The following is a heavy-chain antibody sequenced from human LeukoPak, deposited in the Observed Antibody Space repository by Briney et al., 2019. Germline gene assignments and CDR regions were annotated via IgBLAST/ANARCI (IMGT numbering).Heavy chain of an antibody. D-gene: IGHD4-23*01. Sequence: GGSLRLSCAASGFTFSNYGMHWVRQAPGKGLEWVALIWYDGSNKYYTDSVKGRLTISRDNSKDTLFLQMNSLRVEDTAIYYCAREGPRGNSQFDYWGQGTLVTVSS. V-gene: IGHV3-33*01. J-gene: IGHJ4*02. CDR1: GFTFSNYG. CDR3: AREGPRGNSQFDY. CDR2: IWYDGSNK.